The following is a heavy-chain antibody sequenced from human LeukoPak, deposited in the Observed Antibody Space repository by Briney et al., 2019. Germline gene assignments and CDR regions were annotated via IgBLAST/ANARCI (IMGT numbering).Heavy chain of an antibody. CDR2: IYYSGST. J-gene: IGHJ4*02. CDR3: ARKDFGDPRGFDY. V-gene: IGHV4-39*07. CDR1: GGSISSSSYY. D-gene: IGHD4-17*01. Sequence: SETLSLTCTVSGGSISSSSYYWGWIRQPPGKGLEWIGSIYYSGSTYYNPSLKSRVTISVDTSKNQFSLKLSSVTAADTAVYYCARKDFGDPRGFDYWGQGTLVTVSS.